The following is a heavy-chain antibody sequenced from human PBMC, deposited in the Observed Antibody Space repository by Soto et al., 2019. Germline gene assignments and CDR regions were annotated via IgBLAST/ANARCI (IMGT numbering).Heavy chain of an antibody. CDR1: GYTFTSYG. V-gene: IGHV1-18*01. D-gene: IGHD6-6*01. CDR3: ARDSWEYSSSSYPEAFDY. CDR2: ISAYNGNT. Sequence: QVQLVQSGAEVKKPGASVKVSCKASGYTFTSYGISWVRRAPGQGLEWMGWISAYNGNTNYAQKLQGRVTMTTDTTTSTAYMELRSLRSDDTAVYYSARDSWEYSSSSYPEAFDYWGQGTLVTVSS. J-gene: IGHJ4*02.